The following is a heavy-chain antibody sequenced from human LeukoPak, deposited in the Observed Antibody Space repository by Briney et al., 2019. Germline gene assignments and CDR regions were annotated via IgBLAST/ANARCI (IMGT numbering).Heavy chain of an antibody. J-gene: IGHJ4*02. CDR1: GGSISSYY. V-gene: IGHV4-59*01. CDR2: IYYSGST. Sequence: PSETLSLTCTVSGGSISSYYWSWIRQPPGKGLEWIGYIYYSGSTNYNPSLKSRVTISVDTSKNQFSLKLSSVTAADTAVYYCARFSGLGGYYTRGGQEPLVTVSS. D-gene: IGHD3-3*01. CDR3: ARFSGLGGYYTR.